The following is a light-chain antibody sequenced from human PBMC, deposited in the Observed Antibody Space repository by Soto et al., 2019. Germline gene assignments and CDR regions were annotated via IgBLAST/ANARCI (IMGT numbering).Light chain of an antibody. CDR1: SSDVGGYNY. V-gene: IGLV2-8*01. CDR3: CSYAGSNNYV. CDR2: EVS. Sequence: QSALTQPPSASGSPGQSVTISCTGTSSDVGGYNYVSWYQQHPGKAPKLMISEVSKRPSGVPDRFSGSKSGNTASLTVSGLHAEDEADYYCCSYAGSNNYVFGTGTKVTVL. J-gene: IGLJ1*01.